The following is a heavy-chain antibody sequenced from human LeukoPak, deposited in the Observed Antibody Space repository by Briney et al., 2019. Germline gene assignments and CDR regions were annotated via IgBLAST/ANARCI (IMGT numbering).Heavy chain of an antibody. CDR2: IYYSGST. Sequence: PSETLSLTCTVSGGPISSYYWSWIRQPPGKGLEWIGYIYYSGSTNYNPSLKSRVTISVDTSKNQFSLKLSSVTAADTAVYYCARQVGYNHDYWGQGTLVTVSS. V-gene: IGHV4-59*08. CDR1: GGPISSYY. D-gene: IGHD5-24*01. CDR3: ARQVGYNHDY. J-gene: IGHJ4*02.